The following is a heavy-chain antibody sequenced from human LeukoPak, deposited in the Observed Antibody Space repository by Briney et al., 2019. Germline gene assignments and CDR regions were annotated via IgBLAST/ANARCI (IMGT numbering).Heavy chain of an antibody. D-gene: IGHD6-13*01. CDR3: AKGSSSWYY. CDR1: GGSVSSYY. V-gene: IGHV4-59*08. CDR2: IYYANT. J-gene: IGHJ4*02. Sequence: SETLSLTCTVSGGSVSSYYWSWIRQPPGKGLEWIGYIYYANTNYNPSLKSRVTISVDTSKNRFSLKLTSVTAADTAVYYCAKGSSSWYYWGQGTLVTVSS.